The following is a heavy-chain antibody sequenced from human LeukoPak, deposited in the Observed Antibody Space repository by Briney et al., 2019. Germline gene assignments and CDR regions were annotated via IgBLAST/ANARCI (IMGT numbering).Heavy chain of an antibody. CDR2: INPNSGAT. J-gene: IGHJ4*02. Sequence: ASVKVSCKASGYTFTVYFIHWVRQAPGQGLEWMGRINPNSGATDYAQKFQGRVTMTRDTSISTAYMELSSLKSDDTAVYYCAKIGSSHDFDYWGQGTLITVSS. CDR3: AKIGSSHDFDY. V-gene: IGHV1-2*06. CDR1: GYTFTVYF. D-gene: IGHD1-26*01.